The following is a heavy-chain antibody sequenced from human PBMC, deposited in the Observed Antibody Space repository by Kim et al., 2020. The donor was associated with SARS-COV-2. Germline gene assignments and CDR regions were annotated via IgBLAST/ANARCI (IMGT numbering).Heavy chain of an antibody. D-gene: IGHD3-22*01. Sequence: VKGRFTISRDNSKNTLYLQMNSLRAEDTAVYYCARVGVLYYYDSSGYYDYWGQGTLVTVSS. CDR3: ARVGVLYYYDSSGYYDY. J-gene: IGHJ4*02. V-gene: IGHV3-30*01.